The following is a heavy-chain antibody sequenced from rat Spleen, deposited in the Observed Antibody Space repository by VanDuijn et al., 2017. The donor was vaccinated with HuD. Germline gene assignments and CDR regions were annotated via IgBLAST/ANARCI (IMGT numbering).Heavy chain of an antibody. D-gene: IGHD1-4*01. J-gene: IGHJ4*01. V-gene: IGHV2-47*01. CDR1: GLSLTSNS. Sequence: QVQLKESGPGLVQPSQTLSLTCTVSGLSLTSNSVSWIRQPPGKGLEWMGVIWSNGGTDYNSAIKSRLSISRDTSKSQVFLKMNSLQTEDTAIYFCTGDRHSPGVMDAWGQGASVTVSS. CDR2: IWSNGGT. CDR3: TGDRHSPGVMDA.